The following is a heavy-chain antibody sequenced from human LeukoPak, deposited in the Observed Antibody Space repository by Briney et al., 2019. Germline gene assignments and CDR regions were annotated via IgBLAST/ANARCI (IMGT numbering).Heavy chain of an antibody. Sequence: SETLSLTCTVSGASISSYYWSWIRQPAGKGLEWIGRIYTSGSTNYNPSLKSRVTMSVDTSKNQFSLKLSSVTAADTAVYYCAREGSSAWHTLRFDPWGQGTLVTVSS. J-gene: IGHJ5*02. CDR3: AREGSSAWHTLRFDP. CDR1: GASISSYY. V-gene: IGHV4-4*07. D-gene: IGHD6-19*01. CDR2: IYTSGST.